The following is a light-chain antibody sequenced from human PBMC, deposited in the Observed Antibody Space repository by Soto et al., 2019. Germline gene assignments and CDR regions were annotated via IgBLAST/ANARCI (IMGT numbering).Light chain of an antibody. V-gene: IGKV4-1*01. CDR1: RTVLSTADNQNF. CDR3: HQYYGSPYS. J-gene: IGKJ2*01. CDR2: DAS. Sequence: DIAMTQSPDSLVVSLGERATINYKSGRTVLSTADNQNFLAWYQQRPGQPPKLLIYDASTRASGVPDRFIGSGSATEFTLTVAGLQPEDVAVYYCHQYYGSPYSFGQGTRLEI.